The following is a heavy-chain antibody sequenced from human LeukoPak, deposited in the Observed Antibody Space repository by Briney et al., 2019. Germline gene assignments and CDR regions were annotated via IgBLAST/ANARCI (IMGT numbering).Heavy chain of an antibody. D-gene: IGHD2-2*01. CDR1: GYTFTGFY. Sequence: ASVKVSCKASGYTFTGFYIHWLRQAPGQGLEWMGWINPNSGDANYAPKFQGRVTMTRDTSITTAYMELSSLRSDVTAVYYCARGHCGSATCQRNWFDPWGQGSLVTVSS. CDR2: INPNSGDA. CDR3: ARGHCGSATCQRNWFDP. J-gene: IGHJ5*02. V-gene: IGHV1-2*02.